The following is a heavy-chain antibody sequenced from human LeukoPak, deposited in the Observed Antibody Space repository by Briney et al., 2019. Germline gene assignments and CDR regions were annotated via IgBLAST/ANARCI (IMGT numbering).Heavy chain of an antibody. CDR2: ISSSGSTI. D-gene: IGHD3-22*01. Sequence: GGSLRLSCAASGFTFSSYEMNWVRQAPGKGLEWVSYISSSGSTIYYADSVKGRFTISRDNAKNSLYLQMNSLRAEDTALYYCAKDTHYDSSGYSLFDYWGQGTLVTVSS. CDR3: AKDTHYDSSGYSLFDY. J-gene: IGHJ4*02. CDR1: GFTFSSYE. V-gene: IGHV3-48*03.